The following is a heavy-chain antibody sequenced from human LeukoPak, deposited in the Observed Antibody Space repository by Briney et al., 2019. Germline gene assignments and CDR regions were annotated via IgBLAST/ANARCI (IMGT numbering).Heavy chain of an antibody. Sequence: ASVKVSCKASGYTFTGYYMHWVRQAPGQGLEWMGWINPNSGGTNYAQKFQGRVTMTRDTSISTAYMELSRLRSDDTAVYYCAREYSSSWYDWFAPWGQGTLVTVSS. V-gene: IGHV1-2*02. D-gene: IGHD6-13*01. CDR1: GYTFTGYY. CDR3: AREYSSSWYDWFAP. J-gene: IGHJ5*02. CDR2: INPNSGGT.